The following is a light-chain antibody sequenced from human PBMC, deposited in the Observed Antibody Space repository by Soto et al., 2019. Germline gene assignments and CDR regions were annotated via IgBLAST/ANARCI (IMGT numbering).Light chain of an antibody. Sequence: DIVMTQSPLSLPVTPGEPASISCTSSQSLLHSSGYNYLNWYLQKPGQSPQLLIYWGSYRASGVPDRFSGSESGTDFTLKISRVEAEDVGVYYCEQALQTPFTFGPGTKVDIK. J-gene: IGKJ3*01. V-gene: IGKV2-28*01. CDR1: QSLLHSSGYNY. CDR2: WGS. CDR3: EQALQTPFT.